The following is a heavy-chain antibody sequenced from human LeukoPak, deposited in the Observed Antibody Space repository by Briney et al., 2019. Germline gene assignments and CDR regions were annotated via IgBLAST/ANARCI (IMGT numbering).Heavy chain of an antibody. CDR3: ARDNGFDP. CDR1: GFTFTTYW. V-gene: IGHV3-74*01. Sequence: PGGSLRLSCAASGFTFTTYWMHWVRQAPGKGLVWVSRINPDGTSTSYADSVKGRFSISRDNAKNTLHLQMNSLRAEDTAVYYCARDNGFDPWGQGTLVTVSS. J-gene: IGHJ5*02. CDR2: INPDGTST.